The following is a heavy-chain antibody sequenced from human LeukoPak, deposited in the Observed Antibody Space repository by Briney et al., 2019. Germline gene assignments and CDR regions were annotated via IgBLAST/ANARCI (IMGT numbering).Heavy chain of an antibody. J-gene: IGHJ4*02. CDR2: IYYSGST. D-gene: IGHD6-13*01. CDR1: GGSISSSSYY. V-gene: IGHV4-39*07. CDR3: ARLRGGSSCRFDY. Sequence: PSETLSLTCTVSGGSISSSSYYWGWIRQPPGKGLEWIGSIYYSGSTYYNPSLKSRVTISVDTSKNQFSLKLSSVTAADTAVYYCARLRGGSSCRFDYWGQGTLVTVSS.